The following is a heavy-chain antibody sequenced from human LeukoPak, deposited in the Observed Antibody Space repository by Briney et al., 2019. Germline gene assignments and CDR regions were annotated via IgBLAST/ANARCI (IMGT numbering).Heavy chain of an antibody. D-gene: IGHD4-17*01. J-gene: IGHJ3*02. CDR1: GGSISSYY. Sequence: SETLSLTCTVSGGSISSYYWSRIRQPPGKGLEWIGYIYYSGSTNYNPSLKSRVTISVDTSKNQFSLKLSSVTAADTAVYYCARVAYGTDAFDIWGQGTMVTVSS. CDR3: ARVAYGTDAFDI. V-gene: IGHV4-59*01. CDR2: IYYSGST.